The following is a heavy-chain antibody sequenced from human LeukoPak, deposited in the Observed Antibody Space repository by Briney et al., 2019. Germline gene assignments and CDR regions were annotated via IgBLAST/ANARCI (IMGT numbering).Heavy chain of an antibody. CDR3: ARPSPRATDAFDI. CDR2: IYHSGST. J-gene: IGHJ3*02. D-gene: IGHD5-12*01. V-gene: IGHV4-38-2*01. Sequence: SETLSLTCAVSGYSISSGYDWGWIRQPPGKGLEWIGSIYHSGSTYYNPSLKSRVTISVDTSKNQFSLKLSSVTAADTAVYYCARPSPRATDAFDIWGQGTMVTVSS. CDR1: GYSISSGYD.